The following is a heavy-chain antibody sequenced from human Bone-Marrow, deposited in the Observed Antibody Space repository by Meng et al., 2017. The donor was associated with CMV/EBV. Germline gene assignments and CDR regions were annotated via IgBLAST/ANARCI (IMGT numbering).Heavy chain of an antibody. CDR1: GGSFSGYY. CDR3: ARPRITIFGAVTVFDA. D-gene: IGHD3-3*01. V-gene: IGHV4-34*01. CDR2: INHSGST. Sequence: SETLTLTCAVYGGSFSGYYWSWIRQPPGKGLEWIGEINHSGSTNYNPSLKSRVTVSVDRSKNQFSLKLSSVTAADTAVYYCARPRITIFGAVTVFDAWGQGTTVTVSS. J-gene: IGHJ6*02.